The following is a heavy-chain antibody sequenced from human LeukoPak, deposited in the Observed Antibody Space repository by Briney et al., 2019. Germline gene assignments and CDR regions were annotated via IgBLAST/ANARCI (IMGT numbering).Heavy chain of an antibody. V-gene: IGHV3-30*04. D-gene: IGHD2-21*01. J-gene: IGHJ4*02. CDR1: GFTFSTYA. CDR2: ISSDGINK. CDR3: AKFVAGELR. Sequence: GGSLRLSCAASGFTFSTYALHWFRQAPGRGLEWVAVISSDGINKYFADSVKGRITISRDNSKNTVYLQVNSLRPEDTAVYYCAKFVAGELRWGLGTLVTVSS.